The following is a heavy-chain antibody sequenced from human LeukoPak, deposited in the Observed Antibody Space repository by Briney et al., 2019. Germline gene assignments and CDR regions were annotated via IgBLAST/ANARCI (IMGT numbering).Heavy chain of an antibody. Sequence: PSETLSLTCTVSGGSISSYYWSWIRQPPGKGLEWIGYIYYSGSTNYNRSLKSRVTISVDTSKNQFSLRLSSVTAADTAVYYCARRLAGGYFDYWGQGTLVTVSS. J-gene: IGHJ4*02. CDR2: IYYSGST. CDR3: ARRLAGGYFDY. D-gene: IGHD6-19*01. V-gene: IGHV4-59*08. CDR1: GGSISSYY.